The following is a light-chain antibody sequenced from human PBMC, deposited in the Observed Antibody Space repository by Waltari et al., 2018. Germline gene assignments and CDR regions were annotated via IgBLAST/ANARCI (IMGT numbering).Light chain of an antibody. CDR1: SSDVGGYNY. J-gene: IGLJ3*02. CDR3: NSYTSSSTWV. V-gene: IGLV2-14*03. CDR2: DVS. Sequence: QSALTQPASVSGSPGQSITISCTGTSSDVGGYNYVSWYQQHPGKAPKLMIYDVSNRPSGFSDRFSGSESGDPASLTISGLQAEDEADYYCNSYTSSSTWVFGGGTKLTVL.